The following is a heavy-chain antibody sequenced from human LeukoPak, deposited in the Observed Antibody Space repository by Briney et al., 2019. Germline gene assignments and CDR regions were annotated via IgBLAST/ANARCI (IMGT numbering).Heavy chain of an antibody. CDR1: GYSFTSYW. V-gene: IGHV5-51*01. CDR3: ARQRANYCSGGSCTHYYYYYYMDV. J-gene: IGHJ6*03. D-gene: IGHD2-15*01. CDR2: IYPGDSDT. Sequence: GESLKISRKGSGYSFTSYWIGWVRQMPGKGLEWMGIIYPGDSDTRYSPSFQGQVTISADKSISTAYLQWSSLKASDTAMYYCARQRANYCSGGSCTHYYYYYYMDVWGKGTTVTVSS.